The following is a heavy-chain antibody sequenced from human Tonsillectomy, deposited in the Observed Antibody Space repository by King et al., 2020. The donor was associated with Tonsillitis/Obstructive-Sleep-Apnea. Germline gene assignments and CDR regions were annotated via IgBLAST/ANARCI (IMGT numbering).Heavy chain of an antibody. V-gene: IGHV3-9*01. CDR1: GFTFDDYA. D-gene: IGHD5-18*01. CDR2: ISWNSGSI. Sequence: QLVQSGGGLVQPGRSLRLSCAASGFTFDDYAMHWVRQAPGKGLEWVSGISWNSGSIGYADSVKGRFTISRDNAKNSLYLQMNSLRAEDTALYYCAKALYSYVHYYYMDVWGKGTTVTVSS. J-gene: IGHJ6*03. CDR3: AKALYSYVHYYYMDV.